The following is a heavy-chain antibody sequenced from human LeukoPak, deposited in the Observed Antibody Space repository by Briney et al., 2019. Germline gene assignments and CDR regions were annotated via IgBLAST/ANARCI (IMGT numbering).Heavy chain of an antibody. CDR2: IKQDGSEK. J-gene: IGHJ4*02. CDR1: GFTFGSYW. Sequence: GGSLRLSCAASGFTFGSYWMSWVRQAPGKGLEWVANIKQDGSEKYYVDSVKGRFTISRDNAKNSLYLQMNSLRAEDTAVYYCASQWGATTFDYWGQGTLVTVSS. D-gene: IGHD1-26*01. CDR3: ASQWGATTFDY. V-gene: IGHV3-7*01.